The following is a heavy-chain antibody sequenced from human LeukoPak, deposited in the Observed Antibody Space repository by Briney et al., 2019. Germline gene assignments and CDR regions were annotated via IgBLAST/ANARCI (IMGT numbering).Heavy chain of an antibody. D-gene: IGHD5-18*01. CDR2: ISSSSSSYT. CDR1: GFTFSDYY. J-gene: IGHJ4*02. Sequence: GGSLRLSCAASGFTFSDYYMSWIRQAPGKGLEWVSYISSSSSSYTNYADSVKGRFTISRDNAKNSLYLQMNSLRAEDTAVYYCARGGFLSVDTAMVDWGRGTLVTVSS. CDR3: ARGGFLSVDTAMVD. V-gene: IGHV3-11*05.